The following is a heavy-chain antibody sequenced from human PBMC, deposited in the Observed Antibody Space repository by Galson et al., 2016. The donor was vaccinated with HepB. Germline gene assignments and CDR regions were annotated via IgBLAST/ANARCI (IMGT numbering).Heavy chain of an antibody. CDR3: ARGPDYGDWVDFLDC. CDR1: GFTFSSNW. Sequence: SLRLSCATSGFTFSSNWMSWVRQAPGKGLEWAANIKQDGTENYVDSVKGRFTISRDNAKNSLYLQMNSLRAEDTAAYYCARGPDYGDWVDFLDCWGQGTLVTVSS. D-gene: IGHD4-17*01. CDR2: IKQDGTE. J-gene: IGHJ4*02. V-gene: IGHV3-7*04.